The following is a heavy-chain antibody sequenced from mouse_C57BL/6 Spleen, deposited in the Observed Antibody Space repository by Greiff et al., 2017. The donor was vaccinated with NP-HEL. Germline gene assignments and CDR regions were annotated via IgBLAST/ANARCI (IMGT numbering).Heavy chain of an antibody. Sequence: VQLQQSGPELVKPGASVKMSCKASGYTFTDYNMHWVKQSHGKSLEWIGYINPNNGGTSYNQKFKGKATLTVNKSSSTAYMELRSLTSEDSAVYYCAENYYGSSYAMDYWGQGTSVTVSS. D-gene: IGHD1-1*01. CDR1: GYTFTDYN. CDR2: INPNNGGT. CDR3: AENYYGSSYAMDY. V-gene: IGHV1-22*01. J-gene: IGHJ4*01.